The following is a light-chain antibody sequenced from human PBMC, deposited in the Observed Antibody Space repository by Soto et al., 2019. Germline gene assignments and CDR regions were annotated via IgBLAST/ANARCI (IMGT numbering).Light chain of an antibody. CDR2: RAS. CDR1: QSVISSF. Sequence: ENVLTQSPGTLSLSPGERATLSCRASQSVISSFLAWYQQKPGQAPRLLIYRASTRATGIPARFSGSGSGTEFTLTISSLQSEDFAVYYCHQYNNWPPWTFGPGTKVE. J-gene: IGKJ1*01. CDR3: HQYNNWPPWT. V-gene: IGKV3-15*01.